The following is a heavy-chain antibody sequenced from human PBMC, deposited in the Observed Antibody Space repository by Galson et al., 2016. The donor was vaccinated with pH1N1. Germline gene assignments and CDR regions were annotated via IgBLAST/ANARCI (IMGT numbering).Heavy chain of an antibody. Sequence: PALVKPTQTLTLTCTFSGFSISSSGMGVGWIRQPPGKALEWLAVIYWDDDKRYSPSLKSRHTITQDTSKNPVVLTLTNMDPMDTAAYYCAHREVMITNAFDFWGQGTMVTVSS. CDR2: IYWDDDK. CDR3: AHREVMITNAFDF. V-gene: IGHV2-5*02. CDR1: GFSISSSGMG. J-gene: IGHJ3*01. D-gene: IGHD3-16*01.